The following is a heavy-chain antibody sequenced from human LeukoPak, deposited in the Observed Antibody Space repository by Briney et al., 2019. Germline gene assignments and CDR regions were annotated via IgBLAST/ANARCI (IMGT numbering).Heavy chain of an antibody. D-gene: IGHD2-2*01. Sequence: SETLSLTCTVAGGSITSSSYYWGWIRQPPGKGLEWIGSIYNSGSTYYNPSLKSRVTISVDTSKNQFSLKLSSVTAAGTAVYYCASDCSSTSCYGSDYWGQGTLVTVSS. CDR3: ASDCSSTSCYGSDY. CDR2: IYNSGST. V-gene: IGHV4-39*01. J-gene: IGHJ4*02. CDR1: GGSITSSSYY.